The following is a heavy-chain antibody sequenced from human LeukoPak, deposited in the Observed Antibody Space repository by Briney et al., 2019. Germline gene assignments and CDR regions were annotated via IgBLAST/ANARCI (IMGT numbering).Heavy chain of an antibody. J-gene: IGHJ4*02. CDR2: ISSSSSYI. D-gene: IGHD3-16*01. Sequence: GGSLRLSCAASGFTFSSYAMSWARQAPGKGLEWVSSISSSSSYIYYADSVKGRFTISRDNAKNSLYLQMNSLRAEDTAVYYCARDYSGSLGELIYFDYWGQGTLVTVSS. CDR1: GFTFSSYA. V-gene: IGHV3-21*01. CDR3: ARDYSGSLGELIYFDY.